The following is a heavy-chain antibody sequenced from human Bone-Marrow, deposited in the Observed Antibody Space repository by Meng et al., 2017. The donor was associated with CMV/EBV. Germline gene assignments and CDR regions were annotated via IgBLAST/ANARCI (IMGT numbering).Heavy chain of an antibody. CDR1: GFTFSSYS. CDR3: ARVNQSSGYYYFDY. CDR2: ISSSSSYI. Sequence: GGSLRLSCAASGFTFSSYSMNWVRQAPGKGLEWVSSISSSSSYIYYADSVKGRFTISRDNAKNSLYLQMNSLRAEDTAVYYCARVNQSSGYYYFDYWGQGTLVTVSS. J-gene: IGHJ4*02. D-gene: IGHD3-22*01. V-gene: IGHV3-21*01.